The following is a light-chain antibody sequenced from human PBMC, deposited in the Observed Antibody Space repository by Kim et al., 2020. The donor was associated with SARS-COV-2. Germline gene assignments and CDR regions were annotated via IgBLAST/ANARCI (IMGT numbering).Light chain of an antibody. J-gene: IGKJ1*01. CDR2: DES. CDR3: QQYDNWPRT. CDR1: QSVETN. Sequence: VSPGERAPLSCRASQSVETNLAWYRQKPGQAPSLLIYDESTRATGIPARFSGSGSVTEFTLTITGLQSEDFAVYYCQQYDNWPRTFGQGTKVDIK. V-gene: IGKV3-15*01.